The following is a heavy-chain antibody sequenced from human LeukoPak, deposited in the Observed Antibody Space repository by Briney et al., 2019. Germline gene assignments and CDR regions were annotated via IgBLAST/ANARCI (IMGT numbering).Heavy chain of an antibody. D-gene: IGHD5-24*01. V-gene: IGHV3-49*04. J-gene: IGHJ6*02. Sequence: GGSLRLSCTTSGFTFGDHAMSWVRQAPGKGLEWVGFIRSKSYGGSTEYAASVKGGFTISRDDSKSIAYLQMDSLKTDDTAMYYCTRGPTHQWLYYGMDVWGQGTTVTVSS. CDR1: GFTFGDHA. CDR3: TRGPTHQWLYYGMDV. CDR2: IRSKSYGGST.